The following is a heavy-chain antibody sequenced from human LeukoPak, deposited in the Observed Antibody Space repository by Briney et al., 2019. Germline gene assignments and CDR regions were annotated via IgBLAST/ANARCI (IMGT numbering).Heavy chain of an antibody. CDR2: IRYDGSNK. Sequence: PGGSLRLSCAASGFTFSSYGMHWVRQAPGKGLEGVAFIRYDGSNKYYADSVKGRFTISRDNSKNTLYLQMNSLRAEDTAVYYCATSRGLLEQLGYWGQGTLVTVSS. D-gene: IGHD6-6*01. J-gene: IGHJ4*02. CDR3: ATSRGLLEQLGY. V-gene: IGHV3-30*02. CDR1: GFTFSSYG.